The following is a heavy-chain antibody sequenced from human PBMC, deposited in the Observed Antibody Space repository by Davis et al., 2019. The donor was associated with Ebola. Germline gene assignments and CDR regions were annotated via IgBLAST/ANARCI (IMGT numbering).Heavy chain of an antibody. Sequence: ASVKVSCKASGYTFRNSAISWVRQAPGQGLEWMGWISAYNGNTNYAQILQGRVTMTTDTSTGTAYMELRSLRSEDTAVYYCARSLNSAIYSSGGYGAFDMWGQGTMVTVSS. J-gene: IGHJ3*02. CDR2: ISAYNGNT. CDR1: GYTFRNSA. CDR3: ARSLNSAIYSSGGYGAFDM. V-gene: IGHV1-18*01. D-gene: IGHD6-19*01.